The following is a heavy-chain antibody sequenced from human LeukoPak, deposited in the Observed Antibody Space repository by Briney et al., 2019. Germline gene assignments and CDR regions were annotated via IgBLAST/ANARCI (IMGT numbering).Heavy chain of an antibody. D-gene: IGHD3-22*01. CDR3: AKGSYYDSSGSFYFDY. J-gene: IGHJ4*02. CDR2: XSGSGDNT. Sequence: PGGSLRLSCAASGFTFSSYGMHWVRQAPGKGLEXXXXXSGSGDNTYYADSVKXRFTISRDNSKNTLYVQVNSLGTEDTAAYYCAKGSYYDSSGSFYFDYWGQGTLVTVSS. V-gene: IGHV3-23*01. CDR1: GFTFSSYG.